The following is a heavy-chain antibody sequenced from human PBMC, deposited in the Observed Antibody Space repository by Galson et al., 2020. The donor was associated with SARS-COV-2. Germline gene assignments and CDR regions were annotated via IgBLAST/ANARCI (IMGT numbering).Heavy chain of an antibody. CDR2: ISSSGSTI. J-gene: IGHJ4*02. D-gene: IGHD6-13*01. CDR1: GFTFSDYY. CDR3: VRKEDSSSFDY. V-gene: IGHV3-11*01. Sequence: AGGSLRLSCAASGFTFSDYYMSWIRQAPGKGLEWVSYISSSGSTIYYADSVKGRFTISRDNAKNSLYLQMNSLRAEDTAVYYCVRKEDSSSFDYWGQGTLVTVSS.